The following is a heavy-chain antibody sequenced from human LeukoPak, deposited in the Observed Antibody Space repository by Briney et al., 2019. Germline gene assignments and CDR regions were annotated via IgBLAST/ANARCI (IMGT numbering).Heavy chain of an antibody. J-gene: IGHJ4*02. D-gene: IGHD3-3*01. V-gene: IGHV3-21*01. CDR1: GFTFSGYS. CDR2: ISSSSNYI. Sequence: GGSLRLSCAASGFTFSGYSMNWVRQAPGKGLEWVSSISSSSNYIYYADSVKGRFTISRDNAKNSLYLRMNSLRAEDTAVYYCARDFWSGYSVDYWGQGTLVTVSS. CDR3: ARDFWSGYSVDY.